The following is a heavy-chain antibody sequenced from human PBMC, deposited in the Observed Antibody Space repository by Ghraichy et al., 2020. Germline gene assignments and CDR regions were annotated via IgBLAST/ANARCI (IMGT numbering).Heavy chain of an antibody. CDR3: ARLKTTVFDY. J-gene: IGHJ4*02. Sequence: SETLSLTCTVSGASIRSSSYAWGWIRQPPGKGLEWIGTIYYGGSTYYNPSLKSRATMSVDTSKNQFSLKVSSLTAADTAVYYCARLKTTVFDYWGQGTLVTVSS. V-gene: IGHV4-39*01. CDR1: GASIRSSSYA. CDR2: IYYGGST. D-gene: IGHD4-11*01.